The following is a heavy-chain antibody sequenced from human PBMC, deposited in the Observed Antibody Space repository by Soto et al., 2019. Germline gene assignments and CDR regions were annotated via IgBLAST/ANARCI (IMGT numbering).Heavy chain of an antibody. D-gene: IGHD3-22*01. CDR3: ARGDATKIVVATYYGLDV. Sequence: QVQVVQSGAEVKKPGSSVKVSCKASGGSFNNYGISWVRQAPGQGLEWMGGIIPVFGTPHYAQNFQDRVTITADESTSTVYMEVSSLTSEDTAVYYCARGDATKIVVATYYGLDVWGQGTTVTVSS. CDR2: IIPVFGTP. V-gene: IGHV1-69*12. J-gene: IGHJ6*02. CDR1: GGSFNNYG.